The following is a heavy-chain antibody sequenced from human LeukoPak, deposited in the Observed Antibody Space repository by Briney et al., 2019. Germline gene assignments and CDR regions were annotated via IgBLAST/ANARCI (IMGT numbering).Heavy chain of an antibody. CDR3: ARDLMVRGVRLYYYMDV. CDR2: ISSSSSYI. V-gene: IGHV3-21*01. D-gene: IGHD3-10*01. Sequence: GGSLRLSCAASGFTFSSYSMNWVRQAPGKGLEWVSSISSSSSYIYYADSVKGRFTISRDNAKNSLYLQMNSLRAENTAVYYCARDLMVRGVRLYYYMDVWGKGTTVTVSS. J-gene: IGHJ6*03. CDR1: GFTFSSYS.